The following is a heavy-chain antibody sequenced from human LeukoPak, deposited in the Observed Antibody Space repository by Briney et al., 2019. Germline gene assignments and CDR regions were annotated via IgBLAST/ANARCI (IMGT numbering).Heavy chain of an antibody. Sequence: GGCLRLSCTASGFTFGDYYMTWIRQAQGKGLGWLSYINGDGTTIHYAESVKGRFTISRDNGKKSVYLHINSLRAEDTAVYYCARYPLQYYYYFLDVWGKGTTVTVSS. CDR3: ARYPLQYYYYFLDV. CDR2: INGDGTTI. D-gene: IGHD2-2*02. CDR1: GFTFGDYY. V-gene: IGHV3-11*01. J-gene: IGHJ6*04.